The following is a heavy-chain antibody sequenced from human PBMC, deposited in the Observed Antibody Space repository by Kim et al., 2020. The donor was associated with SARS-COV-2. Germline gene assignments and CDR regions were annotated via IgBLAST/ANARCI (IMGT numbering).Heavy chain of an antibody. V-gene: IGHV4-59*13. CDR3: ARDSPQLGYFDY. CDR2: IYYSGST. D-gene: IGHD6-6*01. J-gene: IGHJ4*02. CDR1: GGSISSYY. Sequence: SETLSLTCTVSGGSISSYYWSWIRQPPGKGLEWIGYIYYSGSTNYNPSLKSRVTISVDTSKNQFSLKLSSVTAADTAVYYCARDSPQLGYFDYWGQGTLV.